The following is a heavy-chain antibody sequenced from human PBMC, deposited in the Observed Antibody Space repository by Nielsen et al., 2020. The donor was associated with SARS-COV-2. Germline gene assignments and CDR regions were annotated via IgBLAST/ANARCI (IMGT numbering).Heavy chain of an antibody. CDR2: FYHTGST. CDR3: ARQNPLFSTSRPVDW. Sequence: GSLRLSCTVSTDSFSDYYWSWFRQPPGQRLEWIGYFYHTGSTRSNPSLKSRVSISGDTSKNQFSLELRSVTAADTAIYYRARQNPLFSTSRPVDWWGQGTLVTVSS. V-gene: IGHV4-59*08. D-gene: IGHD6-6*01. J-gene: IGHJ4*02. CDR1: TDSFSDYY.